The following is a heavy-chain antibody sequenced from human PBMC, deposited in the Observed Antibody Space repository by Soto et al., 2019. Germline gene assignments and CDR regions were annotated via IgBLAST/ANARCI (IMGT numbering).Heavy chain of an antibody. J-gene: IGHJ1*01. V-gene: IGHV4-31*03. D-gene: IGHD3-22*01. CDR2: IYYSGST. CDR1: GGSISSGAYY. Sequence: QVQLQESGPGLVKPSQTLSLTCTVSGGSISSGAYYWSWIRQHPGKGLEWIGYIYYSGSTHYNPSLKSRVTISVDTSKNQFSLKLSSVTAADTAVYYCAIYDSSGSRGFQHWGQGTLVTVSS. CDR3: AIYDSSGSRGFQH.